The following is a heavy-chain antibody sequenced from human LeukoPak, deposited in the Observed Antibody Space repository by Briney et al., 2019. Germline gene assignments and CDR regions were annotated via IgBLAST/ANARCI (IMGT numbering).Heavy chain of an antibody. CDR3: ASQSDSYGLPSDR. Sequence: GRSLRLSCAASGFTFSSYAMHWVRQAPGMGLQWVAVISFDGSDKYYRDSVKGRFTISRDNSRNTVYLQIDSVRIEDTAIYYCASQSDSYGLPSDRWGQGTLVSVSS. CDR1: GFTFSSYA. V-gene: IGHV3-30*04. D-gene: IGHD5-18*01. J-gene: IGHJ5*02. CDR2: ISFDGSDK.